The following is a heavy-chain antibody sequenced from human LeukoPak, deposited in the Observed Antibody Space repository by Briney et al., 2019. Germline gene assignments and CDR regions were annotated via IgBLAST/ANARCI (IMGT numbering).Heavy chain of an antibody. D-gene: IGHD1-26*01. V-gene: IGHV4-59*08. CDR1: SGSISTYS. J-gene: IGHJ5*02. Sequence: SETLSLTCTVSSGSISTYSWSWIRQPPGKGLEWIGYIYYSGSTNYNPSLNSRVTISVDTSKNQFSLKLTSMTAADTAVYYCARGGATGWPLSWFDPWGQGTLVTVSS. CDR3: ARGGATGWPLSWFDP. CDR2: IYYSGST.